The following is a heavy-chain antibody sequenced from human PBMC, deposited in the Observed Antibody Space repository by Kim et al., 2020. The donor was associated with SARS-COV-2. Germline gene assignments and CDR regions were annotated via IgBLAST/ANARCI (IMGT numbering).Heavy chain of an antibody. J-gene: IGHJ4*02. Sequence: GGSLRLSCAASGFTFSSYAMHWVRQAPGKGLEWVAVISYDGSNKYYADSVKGRFTISRDNSKNTLYLQMNSLRAEDTAVYYCAKKRVVTAIRSGSPFDYWGQGTLVTVSS. CDR1: GFTFSSYA. CDR2: ISYDGSNK. CDR3: AKKRVVTAIRSGSPFDY. D-gene: IGHD2-21*02. V-gene: IGHV3-30*04.